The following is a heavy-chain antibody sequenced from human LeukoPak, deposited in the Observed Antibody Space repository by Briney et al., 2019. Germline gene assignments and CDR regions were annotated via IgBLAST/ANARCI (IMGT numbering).Heavy chain of an antibody. V-gene: IGHV4-34*01. D-gene: IGHD3-3*01. CDR2: INHSGST. J-gene: IGHJ4*02. Sequence: SETLSLTCAAYGGSFSGYYWSWIRQPPGKGLEWIGEINHSGSTNYNPSLKSRVTISVDTSKNQFSLKLSSVTAADTAVYYCARGGKEWLLESYFDYWGQGTLVTVSS. CDR3: ARGGKEWLLESYFDY. CDR1: GGSFSGYY.